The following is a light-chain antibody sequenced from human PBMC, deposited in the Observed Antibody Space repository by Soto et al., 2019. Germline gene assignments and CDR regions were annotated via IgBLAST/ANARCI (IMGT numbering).Light chain of an antibody. Sequence: EIVLTQXXXXLXXXPGEXATLSCRASQSFSSSYLAWYQQKPGQAPRLLIYGASSRATGIPDXFXXXXXXXXXXXTISSLEPEDFAVYYCQHYGSALFTFGPGTKVDVK. CDR3: QHYGSALFT. J-gene: IGKJ3*01. V-gene: IGKV3-20*01. CDR2: GAS. CDR1: QSFSSSY.